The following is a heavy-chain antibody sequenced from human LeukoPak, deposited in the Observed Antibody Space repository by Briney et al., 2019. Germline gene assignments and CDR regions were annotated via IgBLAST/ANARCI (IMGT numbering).Heavy chain of an antibody. Sequence: GASVKVSCKASGGTFSTYPINWVRQAPGQGLEWMGGRIAVFPAPNYAQKFQGRITVTTDESTATAYVELSSLRSDDTAVYYCAGSDAWGQGTLVTVSS. CDR1: GGTFSTYP. J-gene: IGHJ5*02. CDR3: AGSDA. V-gene: IGHV1-69*05. CDR2: RIAVFPAP.